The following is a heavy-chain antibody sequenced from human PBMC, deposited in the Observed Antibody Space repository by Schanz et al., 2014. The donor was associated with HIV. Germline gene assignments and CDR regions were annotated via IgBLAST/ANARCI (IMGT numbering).Heavy chain of an antibody. CDR1: GGSISSGGYY. Sequence: QVQLQESGPGLVKPSQTLSLTCSVSGGSISSGGYYWSWIRQHPGKGLEWIANIYNSGSTYYNPSLKSRVTMSVDTSKNQFSLKLSSVTAADTAVYYCARGQSRGYNWFDPWGQGTRVTVSS. CDR3: ARGQSRGYNWFDP. V-gene: IGHV4-31*03. D-gene: IGHD3-10*01. J-gene: IGHJ5*02. CDR2: IYNSGST.